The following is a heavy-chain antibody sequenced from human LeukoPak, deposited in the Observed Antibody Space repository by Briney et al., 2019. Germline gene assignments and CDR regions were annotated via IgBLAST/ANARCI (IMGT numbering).Heavy chain of an antibody. D-gene: IGHD2-15*01. CDR2: INQDGSDE. CDR1: GFTLSSYW. J-gene: IGHJ4*02. Sequence: GGSLRLSCEASGFTLSSYWMSWVRQAPGKGLEWVAYINQDGSDEDYVDSVRGRFTISRDNAKNSLYLQMNSLRAEDTAVYHCARGSVVAPNFDFWGQGTLVTVSS. V-gene: IGHV3-7*01. CDR3: ARGSVVAPNFDF.